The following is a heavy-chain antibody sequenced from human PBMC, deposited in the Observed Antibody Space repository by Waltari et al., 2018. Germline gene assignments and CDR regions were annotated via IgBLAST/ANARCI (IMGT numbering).Heavy chain of an antibody. Sequence: QVQLVQSGAEVKKPGASVKVSCKTSGYTFASYDINWVRQATGQGLEWMGWMNPNRGNTGYAQQFQGRVTMTRNTYISTAYMELSSLTSEDTAVYYCAREVAASDYWGQGTLVTVSS. CDR2: MNPNRGNT. D-gene: IGHD1-26*01. V-gene: IGHV1-8*01. CDR3: AREVAASDY. J-gene: IGHJ4*02. CDR1: GYTFASYD.